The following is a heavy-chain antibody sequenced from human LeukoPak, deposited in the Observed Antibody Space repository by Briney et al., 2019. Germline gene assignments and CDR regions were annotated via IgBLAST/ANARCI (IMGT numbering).Heavy chain of an antibody. CDR2: TKYRSKWYN. CDR1: GDSVSSNSAA. Sequence: SQTLSLTCAISGDSVSSNSAASNWIRQSPSRGLEWLGRTKYRSKWYNDYAVSVKGRITIKPDTSKNRSSLQLNSVTPEDTAVYYCARGRSGNRPGPWGQGTLVTVSS. D-gene: IGHD3-16*02. J-gene: IGHJ5*02. CDR3: ARGRSGNRPGP. V-gene: IGHV6-1*01.